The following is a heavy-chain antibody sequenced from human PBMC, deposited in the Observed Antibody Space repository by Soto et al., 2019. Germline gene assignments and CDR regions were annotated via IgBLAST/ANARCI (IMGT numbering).Heavy chain of an antibody. Sequence: QVQLQESGPGLVKPSETLSLTCTVSGGSVSSGSYYWSWIRQPPGKGLEWIGYIYYSGSTNYNPSLRGRVTVSVDTAKNLFSLGLSSVTAADAGVYYCARGAEKSDYDYVWGSYRYRYFDFWGQGTLVNVPS. CDR1: GGSVSSGSYY. CDR2: IYYSGST. J-gene: IGHJ4*02. D-gene: IGHD3-16*02. CDR3: ARGAEKSDYDYVWGSYRYRYFDF. V-gene: IGHV4-61*01.